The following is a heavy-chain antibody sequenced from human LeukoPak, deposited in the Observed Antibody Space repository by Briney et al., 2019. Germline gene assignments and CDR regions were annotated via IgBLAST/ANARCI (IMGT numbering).Heavy chain of an antibody. V-gene: IGHV4-34*01. CDR2: INHSGST. D-gene: IGHD3-10*01. CDR3: ARGRRLLWFGELYGMDV. CDR1: GGSFSGYY. Sequence: SETLSLTCAVYGGSFSGYYWSWIRQPPGKGLEWIGEINHSGSTNYNPSLKSRVTISVDTSKNQFSLKLSSVTAADTAVYYCARGRRLLWFGELYGMDVWGQGTTVTVSS. J-gene: IGHJ6*02.